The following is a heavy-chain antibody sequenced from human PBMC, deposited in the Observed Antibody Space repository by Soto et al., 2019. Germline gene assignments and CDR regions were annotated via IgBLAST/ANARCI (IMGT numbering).Heavy chain of an antibody. D-gene: IGHD2-2*01. V-gene: IGHV4-4*07. J-gene: IGHJ5*02. CDR1: GGSISTFY. CDR3: ARRYCSSTNCYHWIDP. Sequence: QVQLQESGPGLVKPSETLSLTCTVSGGSISTFYWTWIRQPTGKGLEWIGRIDTSGTTNYNPSLKSRVTMSIDTSKNQFSLKLSSVTAADTAVYYCARRYCSSTNCYHWIDPWGQGTQVTVSS. CDR2: IDTSGTT.